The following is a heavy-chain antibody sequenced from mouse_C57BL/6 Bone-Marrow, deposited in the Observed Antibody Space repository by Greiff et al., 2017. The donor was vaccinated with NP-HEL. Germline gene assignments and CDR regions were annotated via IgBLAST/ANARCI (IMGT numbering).Heavy chain of an antibody. V-gene: IGHV1-50*01. Sequence: QVHVKQPGAELVKPGASVKLSCKASGYTFTSYWMQWVKQRPGQGLEWIGEIDPSDSYTNSNQKFKGKATLTVTTSSSTAYMKLSSLTSEDSAVDYCARFGWLRPWYFDVWGTGTTVTVSS. CDR1: GYTFTSYW. D-gene: IGHD2-2*01. CDR3: ARFGWLRPWYFDV. CDR2: IDPSDSYT. J-gene: IGHJ1*03.